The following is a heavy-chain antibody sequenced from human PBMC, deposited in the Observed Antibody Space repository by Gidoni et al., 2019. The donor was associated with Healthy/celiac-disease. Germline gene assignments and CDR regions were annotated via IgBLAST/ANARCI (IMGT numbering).Heavy chain of an antibody. V-gene: IGHV3-33*01. J-gene: IGHJ4*02. Sequence: QVQLVESGGGVVQPGRSLRLSCAASGFTFSSYGMHWVRQAPGKGLEWVAVIWYDGSNKYYADSVKGRFTISRDNSKNTLYLQMNSLRAEDTAVYYCARDDPWEVQGFDYWGQGTLVTVSS. D-gene: IGHD3-10*01. CDR3: ARDDPWEVQGFDY. CDR2: IWYDGSNK. CDR1: GFTFSSYG.